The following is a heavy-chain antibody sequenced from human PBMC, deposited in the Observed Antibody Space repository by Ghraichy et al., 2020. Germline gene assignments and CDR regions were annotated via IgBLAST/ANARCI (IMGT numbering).Heavy chain of an antibody. D-gene: IGHD3-9*01. V-gene: IGHV1-69*13. J-gene: IGHJ5*02. Sequence: SVKVSCKASGGTFSSYAISWVRQAPGQGLEWMGGIIPIFGTANYAQKFQGRVTITADESTSTAYMELSSLRSEDTAVYYCARDGFDYDILGNWFDPWGQGTLVTVSS. CDR2: IIPIFGTA. CDR1: GGTFSSYA. CDR3: ARDGFDYDILGNWFDP.